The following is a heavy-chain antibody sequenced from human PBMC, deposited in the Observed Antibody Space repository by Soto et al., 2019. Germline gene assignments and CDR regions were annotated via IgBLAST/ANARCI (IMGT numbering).Heavy chain of an antibody. CDR3: AKGGSGWPIDY. CDR1: GFTFRNYW. D-gene: IGHD6-19*01. V-gene: IGHV3-23*01. CDR2: ISVSGGTT. Sequence: GGSLRLSCAASGFTFRNYWMHWVRQAPGKGLEWVSAISVSGGTTNYADSVKGRFTISRDNSKNTLYLQMNSLRAEDTAVYYCAKGGSGWPIDYWGQGTLVTVSS. J-gene: IGHJ4*02.